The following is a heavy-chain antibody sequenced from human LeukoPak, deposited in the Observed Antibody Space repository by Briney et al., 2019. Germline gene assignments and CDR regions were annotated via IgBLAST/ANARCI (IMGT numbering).Heavy chain of an antibody. CDR3: ARPYYYSSGSLPY. Sequence: AGGSLRLSCAASGFAFSSFWMSWVRQAPGKGLEWVASIKKDGSEKEYVDSVKGRFTISRDNAKNSLYLQMNSLRAEDTAVYYCARPYYYSSGSLPYWGQGTLVTVSS. CDR2: IKKDGSEK. V-gene: IGHV3-7*01. J-gene: IGHJ4*02. D-gene: IGHD3-10*01. CDR1: GFAFSSFW.